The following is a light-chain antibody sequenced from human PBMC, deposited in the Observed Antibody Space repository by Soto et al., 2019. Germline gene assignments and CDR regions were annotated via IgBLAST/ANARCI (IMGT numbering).Light chain of an antibody. CDR2: EVS. CDR1: SSDVGGYKY. V-gene: IGLV2-14*01. CDR3: SSKSSGSTPML. Sequence: QSALTQPASVSGSPGQSITISCTGTSSDVGGYKYVSWYQHHPGEAPKLIIYEVSNRPSGVSNRFSGSKSGNTASPTISGLQAEDESHYYCSSKSSGSTPMLFGGGTQLSVL. J-gene: IGLJ3*02.